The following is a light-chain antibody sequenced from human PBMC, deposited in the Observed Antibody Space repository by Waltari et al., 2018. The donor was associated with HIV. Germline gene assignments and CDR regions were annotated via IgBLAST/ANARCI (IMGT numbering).Light chain of an antibody. CDR3: SAYTMSGSLV. J-gene: IGLJ2*01. Sequence: QSALPQLASLSGSPGQSITITCSGTGSDIGLYDLVSWYRQEPGKAPRLLIYGVSNRPSEISRRFSGSKARTTASLTISALQADDEGDYYCSAYTMSGSLVFGGGTKLTVL. V-gene: IGLV2-14*01. CDR2: GVS. CDR1: GSDIGLYDL.